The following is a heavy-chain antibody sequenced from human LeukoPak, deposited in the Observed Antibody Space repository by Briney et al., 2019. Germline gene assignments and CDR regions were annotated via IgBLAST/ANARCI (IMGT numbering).Heavy chain of an antibody. CDR2: INHSGST. CDR3: ARDGYNRIDY. Sequence: KASETLSLTCAVYGGSFSGYYWSWIRQPPGKGLEWIGEINHSGSTNYNPSLKSRVTTSVDTSKNQFSLKLSSVTAADTAVYYCARDGYNRIDYWGQGTLVTVSS. V-gene: IGHV4-34*01. CDR1: GGSFSGYY. J-gene: IGHJ4*02. D-gene: IGHD5-24*01.